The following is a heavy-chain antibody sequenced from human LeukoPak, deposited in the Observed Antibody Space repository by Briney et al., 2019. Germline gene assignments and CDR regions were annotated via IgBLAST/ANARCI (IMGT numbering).Heavy chain of an antibody. D-gene: IGHD1-26*01. CDR3: ARVFARGGEISGSYYYY. CDR2: IIPVFGTA. CDR1: GGTFSTYA. J-gene: IGHJ4*02. V-gene: IGHV1-69*05. Sequence: ASVKVSCKASGGTFSTYAVNWVRQAPGQRLEWMGGIIPVFGTANYAQKFQGRVTITTDESTSTAYMELSSLRSEDTAIYYCARVFARGGEISGSYYYYWGQGTLVTVSS.